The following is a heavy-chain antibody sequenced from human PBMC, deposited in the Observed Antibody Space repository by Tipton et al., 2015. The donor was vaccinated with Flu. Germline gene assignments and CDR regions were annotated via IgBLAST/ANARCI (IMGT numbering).Heavy chain of an antibody. CDR3: TGYCSSTSCPNYYYYGMDV. Sequence: GLVKPSETLSLTCAVYGGSFSGYYWSWIRQPPGKGLEWIGEINHSGSTNYNPSLKSRVTISVDTSKNQFSLKLSSVTAADTAVYYCTGYCSSTSCPNYYYYGMDVWGQGTTVTVSS. CDR2: INHSGST. J-gene: IGHJ6*02. CDR1: GGSFSGYY. D-gene: IGHD2-2*03. V-gene: IGHV4-34*01.